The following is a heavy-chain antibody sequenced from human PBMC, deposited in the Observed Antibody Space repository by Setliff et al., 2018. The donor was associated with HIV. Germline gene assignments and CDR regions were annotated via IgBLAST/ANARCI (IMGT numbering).Heavy chain of an antibody. V-gene: IGHV1-8*01. Sequence: ASVKVSCKASGYTFTSYDISWVRQATGQGLEWMGWMNPRSGNTGYGQKFQGRVTMTRDTATTTAYMELSSLTSEDTAVYYCVRGEWVIRGDFDHWGQGTLVTVSS. CDR1: GYTFTSYD. CDR2: MNPRSGNT. CDR3: VRGEWVIRGDFDH. D-gene: IGHD3-10*01. J-gene: IGHJ4*02.